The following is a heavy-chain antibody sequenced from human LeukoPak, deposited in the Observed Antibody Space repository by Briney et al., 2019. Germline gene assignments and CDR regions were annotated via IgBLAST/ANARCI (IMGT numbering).Heavy chain of an antibody. J-gene: IGHJ5*02. V-gene: IGHV4-34*01. CDR2: INHSGST. Sequence: SETLSLTCAVCGGSFSGYYWSWIRQPPGKGLEWIGEINHSGSTNYNPSLKSRVTISVDTSKNQFSLKLSSVTAADTAVYYCARSPPYGSGSYSTNWFDPWGQGTLVTVSS. CDR3: ARSPPYGSGSYSTNWFDP. D-gene: IGHD3-10*01. CDR1: GGSFSGYY.